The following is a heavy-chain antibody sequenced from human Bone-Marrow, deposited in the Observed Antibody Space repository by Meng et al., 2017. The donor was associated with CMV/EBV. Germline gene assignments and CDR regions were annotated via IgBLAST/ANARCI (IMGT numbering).Heavy chain of an antibody. D-gene: IGHD3-10*01. Sequence: GPTLVKPTQTLTLTCTFSGFSLSSHAVGVGWIRQLPGKALEWLAHIYWNDHDRYNPSLTSRLTITKDTSKNKVVLIMTNVDPVDTAIYYCVHILGSYNSGYFDYWGQGTLVTVSS. CDR3: VHILGSYNSGYFDY. CDR2: IYWNDHD. V-gene: IGHV2-5*01. CDR1: GFSLSSHAVG. J-gene: IGHJ4*02.